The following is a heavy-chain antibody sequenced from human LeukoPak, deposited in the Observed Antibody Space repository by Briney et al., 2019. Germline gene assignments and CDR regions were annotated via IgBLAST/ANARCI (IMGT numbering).Heavy chain of an antibody. V-gene: IGHV1-8*01. CDR3: ARGQNGELGDFWSGYYLPYYYYYYMDV. J-gene: IGHJ6*03. Sequence: ASVKVSCKASGYTFTSYDINWVRQATGQGLEWMGWMNPNSGNTGYAQKFQGRVTMTRNTSISTAYMELSSLRSEDTAVYYCARGQNGELGDFWSGYYLPYYYYYYMDVWGKGTTVTVSS. D-gene: IGHD3-3*01. CDR1: GYTFTSYD. CDR2: MNPNSGNT.